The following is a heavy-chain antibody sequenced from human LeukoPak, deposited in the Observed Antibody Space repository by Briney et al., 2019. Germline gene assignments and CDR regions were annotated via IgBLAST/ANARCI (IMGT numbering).Heavy chain of an antibody. J-gene: IGHJ4*02. CDR2: VHYSGTT. V-gene: IGHV4-59*08. Sequence: PSETLSLTCTVSGDAISTYYWSWMRQPPGKGLEWIGYVHYSGTTNYNPSLKSRVIISVDASKNQLSLKLNSVTAADTAIYYCARHFAGHTRNFDYWGQGTLVTVSS. CDR3: ARHFAGHTRNFDY. CDR1: GDAISTYY.